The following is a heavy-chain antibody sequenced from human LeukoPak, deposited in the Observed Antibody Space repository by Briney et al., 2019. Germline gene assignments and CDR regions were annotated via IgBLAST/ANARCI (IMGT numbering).Heavy chain of an antibody. CDR2: IWYDGSNK. J-gene: IGHJ4*02. V-gene: IGHV3-33*01. CDR1: GFTFSSYG. CDR3: AREYYDSSGPPAG. D-gene: IGHD3-22*01. Sequence: GGSLRLSCAASGFTFSSYGMHWVRQAPGKGLEWVAVIWYDGSNKYYADSVKGRFTISRDNSKNTLYLQMNSLRAEDTAVYYCAREYYDSSGPPAGWGQGTLVTVSS.